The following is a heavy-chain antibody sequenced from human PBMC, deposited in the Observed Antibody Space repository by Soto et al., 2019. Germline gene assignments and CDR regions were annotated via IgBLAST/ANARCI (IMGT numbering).Heavy chain of an antibody. J-gene: IGHJ5*02. CDR3: AGDGAMEGLVRSSVPPSSCYNCFDP. V-gene: IGHV1-69*13. D-gene: IGHD6-13*01. CDR1: GGTFSSYA. Sequence: SVKVSCKASGGTFSSYAISWVRQAPGQGLEWMGGIIPIFGTANYAQKFQGRVTITADESTSTAYMGLSSLRSEDTAVYYCAGDGAMEGLVRSSVPPSSCYNCFDPWGQGPLVTVSS. CDR2: IIPIFGTA.